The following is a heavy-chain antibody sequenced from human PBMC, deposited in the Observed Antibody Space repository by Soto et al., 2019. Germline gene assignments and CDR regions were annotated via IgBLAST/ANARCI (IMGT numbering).Heavy chain of an antibody. CDR1: GYTFTSYD. Sequence: ASVKVSCKASGYTFTSYDINWVRQATGQGLEWMGCINSISGNTGYSQKFQGRVTMTRNTSISTAYMELSSLRSEDTAVYYCAREFLYGGFGLGGYYYYYMDVWGKGTTVTVSS. CDR3: AREFLYGGFGLGGYYYYYMDV. D-gene: IGHD5-12*01. V-gene: IGHV1-8*01. J-gene: IGHJ6*03. CDR2: INSISGNT.